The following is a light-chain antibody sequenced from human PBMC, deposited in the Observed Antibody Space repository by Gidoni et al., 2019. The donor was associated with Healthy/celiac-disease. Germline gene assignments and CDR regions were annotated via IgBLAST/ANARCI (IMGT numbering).Light chain of an antibody. V-gene: IGKV1-39*01. Sequence: DIQLTQSPSSLSASVGDRVTITCRASQSISSYLNWYQQKPGKAPKLLIYAASSLQSGVPSRFSGSGSGTDFTLTISSPQPEDFATYYCQQSYSTLGSFXQXTKLEIK. CDR2: AAS. J-gene: IGKJ2*04. CDR1: QSISSY. CDR3: QQSYSTLGS.